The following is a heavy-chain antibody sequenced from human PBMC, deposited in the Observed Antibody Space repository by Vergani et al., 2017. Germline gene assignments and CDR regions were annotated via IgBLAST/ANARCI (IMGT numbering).Heavy chain of an antibody. CDR1: GYTFTSYG. V-gene: IGHV1-18*04. D-gene: IGHD2-2*01. Sequence: QVQLVQSGAEVKKPGASVKVSCTASGYTFTSYGISWVRQAPGQGLEWMGWISAYTGNTNYAQKLQGRVTMTTDTSTSTAYMELRSLRSDDTAVYYCARDPDIVVVPAAPYYYYYYGMDVWGQGTTVTVSS. CDR3: ARDPDIVVVPAAPYYYYYYGMDV. CDR2: ISAYTGNT. J-gene: IGHJ6*02.